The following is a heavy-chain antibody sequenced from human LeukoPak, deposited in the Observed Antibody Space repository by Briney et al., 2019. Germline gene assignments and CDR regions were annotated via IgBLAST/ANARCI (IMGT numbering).Heavy chain of an antibody. CDR1: GYTFTSYG. CDR3: ARDRSPNYYYYYMDV. Sequence: ASVKVSCKDSGYTFTSYGISWVRQAPGQGREWMGWISAYNGNTNYAQKLQGRVTMPTDTSTSTAYMELRSLRSDDTAVYYCARDRSPNYYYYYMDVWGKGTTVTVSS. V-gene: IGHV1-18*01. J-gene: IGHJ6*03. CDR2: ISAYNGNT.